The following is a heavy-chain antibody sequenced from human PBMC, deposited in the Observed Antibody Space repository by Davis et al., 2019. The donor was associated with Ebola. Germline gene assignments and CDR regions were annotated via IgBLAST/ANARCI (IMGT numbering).Heavy chain of an antibody. D-gene: IGHD3-16*01. Sequence: PGGSLRLSCAAPGFTFSSYWMHWVSHAPGKGLVWVSRINSDGSSTSYADSVKGRFTISRDNAKNTLYLQMNSLRAEDTAVYYCARKRLGDFDYWGQGTLVTVSS. CDR2: INSDGSST. CDR3: ARKRLGDFDY. V-gene: IGHV3-74*01. CDR1: GFTFSSYW. J-gene: IGHJ4*02.